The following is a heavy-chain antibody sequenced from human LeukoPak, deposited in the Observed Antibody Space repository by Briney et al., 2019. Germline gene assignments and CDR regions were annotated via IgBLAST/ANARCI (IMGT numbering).Heavy chain of an antibody. Sequence: SENLSLTCAVYGGSFSGYYWGWIRPPPGKGLEWIGEINHSGSTNYNPSLKSQGTISVYTSKNQFSLKLSSVTASDTAVYYCARGLGYYYGSSAYYTDWGPGTLVTVSS. D-gene: IGHD3-22*01. V-gene: IGHV4-34*01. J-gene: IGHJ4*02. CDR1: GGSFSGYY. CDR3: ARGLGYYYGSSAYYTD. CDR2: INHSGST.